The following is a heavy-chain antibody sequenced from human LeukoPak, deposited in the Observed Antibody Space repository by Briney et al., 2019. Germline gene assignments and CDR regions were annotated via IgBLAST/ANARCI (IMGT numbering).Heavy chain of an antibody. CDR1: GGSFSGYY. CDR3: ARGGVWDCSSTSCYGSPYYFDY. D-gene: IGHD2-2*01. V-gene: IGHV4-34*01. CDR2: INHSGST. Sequence: SETLSLTCAVYGGSFSGYYWSWIRQPPGKGLEWIGEINHSGSTNYNPSPKSRVTISVDTSKNQFSLKLSSVTAADTAVYYCARGGVWDCSSTSCYGSPYYFDYWGQGTLVTVSS. J-gene: IGHJ4*02.